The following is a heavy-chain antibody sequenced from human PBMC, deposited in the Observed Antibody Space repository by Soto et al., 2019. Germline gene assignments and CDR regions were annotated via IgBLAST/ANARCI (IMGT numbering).Heavy chain of an antibody. CDR1: GFTFRLYS. V-gene: IGHV3-30*18. CDR2: ISYDGSNK. CDR3: AKDLIVVVPAASGAPYYYYYGMDV. D-gene: IGHD2-2*01. Sequence: LRLSCAASGFTFRLYSLNWVRQAPGKGLEWVAVISYDGSNKYYADSVKGRFTISRDNSKNTLYLQMNSLRAEDTAVYYCAKDLIVVVPAASGAPYYYYYGMDVWGQGTTVTVSS. J-gene: IGHJ6*02.